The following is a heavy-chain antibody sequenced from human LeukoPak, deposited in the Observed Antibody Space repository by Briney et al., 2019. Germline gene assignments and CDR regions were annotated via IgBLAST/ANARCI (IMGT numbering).Heavy chain of an antibody. CDR2: ISSSSSYI. D-gene: IGHD3-10*01. Sequence: GGSLRLSCAASGFTFSSYSMNWVRQAPGKGLEWVSSISSSSSYIYYADTVKGRFTISRDTSKNTLYLQMDSLRAEDTAVYYCARRYGSYCMDVWGKGTTVTVSS. V-gene: IGHV3-21*01. CDR1: GFTFSSYS. CDR3: ARRYGSYCMDV. J-gene: IGHJ6*03.